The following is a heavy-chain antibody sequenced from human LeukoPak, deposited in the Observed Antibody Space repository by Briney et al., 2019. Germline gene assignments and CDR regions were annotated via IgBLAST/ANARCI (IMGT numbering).Heavy chain of an antibody. CDR3: ARDLDFWSGYYNWFDP. V-gene: IGHV3-21*01. CDR1: GFTFSSYS. J-gene: IGHJ5*02. D-gene: IGHD3-3*01. CDR2: ISSSSSYI. Sequence: PGGSLRLSCAASGFTFSSYSMNWVRQAPGKGLEWVSSISSSSSYIYYADSVKGRFTISRDNAKNSLYLQMNSLRAEDTAVYYCARDLDFWSGYYNWFDPWGQGTLSPSPQ.